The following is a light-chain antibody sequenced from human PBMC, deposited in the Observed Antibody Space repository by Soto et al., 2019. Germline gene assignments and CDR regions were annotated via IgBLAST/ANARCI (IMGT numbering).Light chain of an antibody. CDR1: QPVSRY. CDR2: DAS. V-gene: IGKV3-11*01. J-gene: IGKJ4*01. CDR3: PLRTNRLT. Sequence: EIELTKSSGTSPLSSAERASFSCRASQPVSRYLAWHQQTPGQAPRILIYDASKRATGLPPRFSGTGFGTDFTPTISSLVPEDFALDYCPLRTNRLTVGRGTMV.